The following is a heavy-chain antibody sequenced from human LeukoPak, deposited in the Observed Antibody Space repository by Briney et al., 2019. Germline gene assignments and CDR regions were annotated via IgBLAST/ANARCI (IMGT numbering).Heavy chain of an antibody. Sequence: GGSLRLSCAASGFTFSIYDMHWVRQVTGKGLEWVSGIDTAGGTYYPDSVKGRFTMSRENAKNSLHLQMNSLRAGDTAVYYCAKAVACTHWLDPWGQGTLVTVSS. CDR2: IDTAGGT. J-gene: IGHJ5*02. V-gene: IGHV3-13*01. CDR1: GFTFSIYD. CDR3: AKAVACTHWLDP. D-gene: IGHD6-19*01.